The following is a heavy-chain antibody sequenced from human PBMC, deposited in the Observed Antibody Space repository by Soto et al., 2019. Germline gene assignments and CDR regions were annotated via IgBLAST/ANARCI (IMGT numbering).Heavy chain of an antibody. CDR3: ARDFRNKGYDY. CDR2: ISGSSSDT. CDR1: GFTFRNFY. D-gene: IGHD5-12*01. Sequence: QVQLVESGGGLVKPGGSLRLSCAASGFTFRNFYMSWIRQAPGKGREWVSYISGSSSDTKYADSVKGRFTVSRDNAKNSLYLQMNSLRGEDTAVYYCARDFRNKGYDYWVQGTLVIVSS. J-gene: IGHJ4*02. V-gene: IGHV3-11*05.